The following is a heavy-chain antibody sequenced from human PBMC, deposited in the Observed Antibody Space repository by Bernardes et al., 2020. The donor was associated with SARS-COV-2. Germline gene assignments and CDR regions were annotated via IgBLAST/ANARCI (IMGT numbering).Heavy chain of an antibody. CDR3: ARGPFSTFNWNWGVDY. D-gene: IGHD1-7*01. CDR2: MNPNSGNT. V-gene: IGHV1-8*01. CDR1: GYTFTSYD. Sequence: ASVKVSCKASGYTFTSYDINWVRQATGQGLEWMGWMNPNSGNTGYAQKFQGRVTMTRNTSISTAYMELSSLRSEDTAVYYCARGPFSTFNWNWGVDYWGQGTLVTVSS. J-gene: IGHJ4*02.